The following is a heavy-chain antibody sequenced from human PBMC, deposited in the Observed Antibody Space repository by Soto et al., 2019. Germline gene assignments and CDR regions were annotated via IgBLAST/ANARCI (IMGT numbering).Heavy chain of an antibody. CDR3: ARVAVGSYYFDY. J-gene: IGHJ4*01. Sequence: EVQLVESGGGLVQPGGALRLSCAASGFTFSSYWMHWDRQAPGKRLVWVSRVNPDGSDTSYAGCAKGRFTISRDNAKNAKNMQMNSLRAEDTAVYYCARVAVGSYYFDYWGHGTLLTDSS. CDR1: GFTFSSYW. D-gene: IGHD6-13*01. CDR2: VNPDGSDT. V-gene: IGHV3-74*01.